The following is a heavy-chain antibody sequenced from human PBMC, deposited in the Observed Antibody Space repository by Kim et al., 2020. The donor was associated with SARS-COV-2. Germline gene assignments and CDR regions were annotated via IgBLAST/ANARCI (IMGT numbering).Heavy chain of an antibody. D-gene: IGHD2-8*01. CDR3: AIVKDAYYWAFAFDI. J-gene: IGHJ3*02. V-gene: IGHV4-38-2*02. CDR2: IYHSGST. CDR1: GYSISSGYY. Sequence: SETLSLTCTVSGYSISSGYYWGWIRQPPGNGLEWLGSIYHSGSTYYNPSLKSRVTISVDTSTNQFSLKLSSVTAADTVVYYCAIVKDAYYWAFAFDICG.